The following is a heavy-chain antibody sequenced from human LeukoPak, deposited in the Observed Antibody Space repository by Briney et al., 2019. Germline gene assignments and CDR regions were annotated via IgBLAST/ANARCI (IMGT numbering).Heavy chain of an antibody. Sequence: GESLKISCKGSGYSFTSYWIGWVRQMPGKGLEWMGIIYPGDSDTRYSPSFQGQVTISADKSTSTAYLQWNSLKASDTAMYYCARLVVVAATRYYFDYWGQGTLVTVSS. CDR2: IYPGDSDT. V-gene: IGHV5-51*01. D-gene: IGHD2-15*01. J-gene: IGHJ4*02. CDR3: ARLVVVAATRYYFDY. CDR1: GYSFTSYW.